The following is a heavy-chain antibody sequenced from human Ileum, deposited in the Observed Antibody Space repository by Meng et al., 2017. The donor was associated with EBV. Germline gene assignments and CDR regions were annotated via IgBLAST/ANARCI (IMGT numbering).Heavy chain of an antibody. D-gene: IGHD3-10*01. Sequence: VHVRESGPAPVKPSETLSLTCAVSGDSITNHNWWAWVRQPPGKGLEWIGEIPHRGSSAYNPSLKSRVSMSIDKSKNQFSLKLTSVTAADTAVYHCLRGSGSSVWGQGTLVTVSS. V-gene: IGHV4-4*02. J-gene: IGHJ1*01. CDR2: IPHRGSS. CDR3: LRGSGSSV. CDR1: GDSITNHNW.